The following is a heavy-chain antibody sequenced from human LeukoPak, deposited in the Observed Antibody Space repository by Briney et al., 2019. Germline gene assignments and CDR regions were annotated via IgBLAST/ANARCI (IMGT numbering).Heavy chain of an antibody. CDR1: GFTFSSYA. V-gene: IGHV3-30-3*01. D-gene: IGHD6-19*01. CDR3: ASAVSGLDY. J-gene: IGHJ4*02. Sequence: GGSLRLSCAASGFTFSSYAMHWARQAPGKGLEWVAVISYDGSNKYYADSVKGRFTISRDNSKNTLYLQMNSLRAEDTAVYYCASAVSGLDYWGQGTLVTVSS. CDR2: ISYDGSNK.